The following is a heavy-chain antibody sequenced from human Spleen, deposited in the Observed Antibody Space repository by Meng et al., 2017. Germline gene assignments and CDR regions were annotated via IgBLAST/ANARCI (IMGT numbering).Heavy chain of an antibody. V-gene: IGHV1-69*05. D-gene: IGHD3-22*01. CDR2: IIPIFGTA. CDR1: GGTFSSYA. Sequence: SVKVSCKASGGTFSSYAISWVRQAPGQGLEWMGGIIPIFGTANYAQKFQGRVTITMDESTSTAYMGLSSLRPEDTAVYYCARESYFYTSSGDSYFYYGMDVWGQGTTVTVSS. CDR3: ARESYFYTSSGDSYFYYGMDV. J-gene: IGHJ6*02.